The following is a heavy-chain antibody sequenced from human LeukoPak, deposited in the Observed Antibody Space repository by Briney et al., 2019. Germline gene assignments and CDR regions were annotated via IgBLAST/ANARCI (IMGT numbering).Heavy chain of an antibody. V-gene: IGHV4-39*02. D-gene: IGHD6-19*01. Sequence: SETLSLTCTVSGGSISSSSYYWGWIRQPPGKGLEWIGSIYYSGSTYYNPSLKSRVTISVDTSKNQFSLKLSSVTAADTAVYYCARDPNSSRAFDIWGQGTMVTVSS. J-gene: IGHJ3*02. CDR3: ARDPNSSRAFDI. CDR1: GGSISSSSYY. CDR2: IYYSGST.